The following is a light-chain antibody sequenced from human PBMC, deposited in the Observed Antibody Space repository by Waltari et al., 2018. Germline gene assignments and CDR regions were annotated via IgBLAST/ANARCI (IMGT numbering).Light chain of an antibody. V-gene: IGLV4-69*01. J-gene: IGLJ3*02. CDR2: VNSDGSH. CDR3: QTGGHGTWV. CDR1: SGHSSNV. Sequence: QLVLTQSPSASASLGASVKLTCTLSSGHSSNVVAWLQQRPEKGPRYLMKVNSDGSHPKGDEIPDRFSGSSSGAERYLTISSLQSEDEADYFCQTGGHGTWVFGGGTKLTVL.